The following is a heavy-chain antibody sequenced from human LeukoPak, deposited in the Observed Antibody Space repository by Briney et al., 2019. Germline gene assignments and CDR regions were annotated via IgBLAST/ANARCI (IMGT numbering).Heavy chain of an antibody. V-gene: IGHV4-31*03. Sequence: PSETLSLTCTVSGGSISSGGYYWSWIRQHPGKGLEWIGYIYYSGSTYYNPSLKSRVTISVDTSKNQFSLKLSSVTAEDTAVYYCARDGVAGLDYWGQGTLVTVSS. D-gene: IGHD6-19*01. CDR1: GGSISSGGYY. J-gene: IGHJ4*02. CDR3: ARDGVAGLDY. CDR2: IYYSGST.